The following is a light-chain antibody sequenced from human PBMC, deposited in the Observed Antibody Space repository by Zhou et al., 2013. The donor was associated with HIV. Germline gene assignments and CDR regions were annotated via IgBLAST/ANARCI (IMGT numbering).Light chain of an antibody. CDR3: QQYGSPPLT. CDR1: QSVSSNY. Sequence: EIVLTQSPGTLSLSPGERATLSCRASQSVSSNYLAWYQQKPGQAPRLLIYGASSRATGIPDRFSGSGSGTGFTLTISRLEPEDFALYHCQQYGSPPLTFGQGTRL. CDR2: GAS. J-gene: IGKJ5*01. V-gene: IGKV3-20*01.